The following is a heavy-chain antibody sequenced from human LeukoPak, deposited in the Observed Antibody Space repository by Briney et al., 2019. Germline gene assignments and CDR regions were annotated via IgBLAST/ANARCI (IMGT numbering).Heavy chain of an antibody. CDR3: AKEDSYGSMVPFDY. Sequence: GGSLRLSCAASGFTFSTYPMHWVRQSPGKGLEYVSAITSNGGSTYYADSVKGRFTISRDNSKNTLYLQMGSLRAEDTAVYYCAKEDSYGSMVPFDYWGQGTLVTVSS. CDR2: ITSNGGST. J-gene: IGHJ4*02. D-gene: IGHD5-18*01. CDR1: GFTFSTYP. V-gene: IGHV3-64*02.